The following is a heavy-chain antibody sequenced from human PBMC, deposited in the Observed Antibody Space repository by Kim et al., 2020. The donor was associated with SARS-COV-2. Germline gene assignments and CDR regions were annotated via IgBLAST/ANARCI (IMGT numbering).Heavy chain of an antibody. D-gene: IGHD6-13*01. Sequence: GGSLRLSCAASGFTVSSNYMSWVRQAPGKGLEWVSVIYSGGSTYYADSVKGRFTISRDNSKNTLYLQMNSLRAEDTAVYYCARGNHLASSWGLLDYWGQGTLVTVSS. CDR1: GFTVSSNY. CDR2: IYSGGST. CDR3: ARGNHLASSWGLLDY. V-gene: IGHV3-66*01. J-gene: IGHJ4*02.